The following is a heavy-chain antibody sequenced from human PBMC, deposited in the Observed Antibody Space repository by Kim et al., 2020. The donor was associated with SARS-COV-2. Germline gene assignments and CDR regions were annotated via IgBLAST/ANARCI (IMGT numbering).Heavy chain of an antibody. D-gene: IGHD3-16*02. CDR1: GYTFTSYT. CDR3: ARGIMITFGGVIVGSGWFDP. J-gene: IGHJ5*02. CDR2: INAGNGNT. V-gene: IGHV1-3*01. Sequence: ASVKVSCKASGYTFTSYTMHWVRQAPGQRREWMGWINAGNGNTKYSQKFQGRVTITRDTSASTAYMELSSLRSEDTAVYYCARGIMITFGGVIVGSGWFDPWGQGTLVTVSS.